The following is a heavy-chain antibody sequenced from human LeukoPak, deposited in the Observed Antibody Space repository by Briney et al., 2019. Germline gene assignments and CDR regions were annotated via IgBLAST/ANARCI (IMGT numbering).Heavy chain of an antibody. CDR3: AREGLLWFRELRSDP. CDR1: GFTFSSYS. CDR2: ISSSGSYI. D-gene: IGHD3-10*01. V-gene: IGHV3-21*01. J-gene: IGHJ5*02. Sequence: PGGSLRLSCAASGFTFSSYSMNWVRQAPGKGLEWVSSISSSGSYIYYADSVKGRFTISRDNAKNSLYLQMNSLRAEDTAVYYCAREGLLWFRELRSDPWGQGTLVTVSS.